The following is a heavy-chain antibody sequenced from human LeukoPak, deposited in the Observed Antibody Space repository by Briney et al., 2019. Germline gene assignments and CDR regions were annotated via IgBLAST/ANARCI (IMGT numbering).Heavy chain of an antibody. V-gene: IGHV3-43*01. CDR1: GFTFDDYT. CDR3: AKGRVVRGVSNWFDP. J-gene: IGHJ5*02. Sequence: GRSLRLSCAASGFTFDDYTMHWVRQAPGKGLEWVSLISWDGGSTYYADSVKGRFTISRDNSKNSLYLQMNSLRTEDTALYYCAKGRVVRGVSNWFDPWGQGTLVTVSS. D-gene: IGHD3-10*01. CDR2: ISWDGGST.